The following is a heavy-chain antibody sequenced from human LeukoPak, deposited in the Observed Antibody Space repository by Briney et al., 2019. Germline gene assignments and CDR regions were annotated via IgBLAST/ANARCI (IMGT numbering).Heavy chain of an antibody. D-gene: IGHD1-26*01. Sequence: ASVKVSCKVSGYTLTELSIHWVRQAPGKGLEWMGGFDPEDGETIYAQKFQGRVTMTEDTSTDTAYVELSSLRSEDTAVYYCATLVLNRRELLPPPFDYWGQGTLVTVSS. J-gene: IGHJ4*02. CDR3: ATLVLNRRELLPPPFDY. CDR1: GYTLTELS. CDR2: FDPEDGET. V-gene: IGHV1-24*01.